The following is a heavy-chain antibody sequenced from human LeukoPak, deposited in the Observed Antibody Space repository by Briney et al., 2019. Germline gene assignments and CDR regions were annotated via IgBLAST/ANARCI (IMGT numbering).Heavy chain of an antibody. D-gene: IGHD3-10*01. CDR2: IRGGGSST. V-gene: IGHV3-23*01. CDR3: AKAQGYYYGSGSYFDY. J-gene: IGHJ4*02. CDR1: GFTFSSYA. Sequence: GGSLRLSCGASGFTFSSYAMSWVRQAPGKGLEGVSAIRGGGSSTYYADSVKGRFTISRDNSKNTLYLQMNSLRAEDTAVYYCAKAQGYYYGSGSYFDYWGQGTLVTVSS.